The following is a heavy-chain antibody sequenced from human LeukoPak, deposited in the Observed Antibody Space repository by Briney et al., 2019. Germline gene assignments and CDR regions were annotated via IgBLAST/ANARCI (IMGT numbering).Heavy chain of an antibody. CDR3: ARLGHIAVAGKDYYYYGMDV. CDR1: GGSFSGYY. D-gene: IGHD6-19*01. CDR2: INHSGST. V-gene: IGHV4-34*01. Sequence: SETLSLTCAVYGGSFSGYYWSWIRQPPGKGLEWIGEINHSGSTNYNPSLKSRVTISVDTSKNQFSLKLSSVTAADTAVYYCARLGHIAVAGKDYYYYGMDVWGQGTTVTVSS. J-gene: IGHJ6*02.